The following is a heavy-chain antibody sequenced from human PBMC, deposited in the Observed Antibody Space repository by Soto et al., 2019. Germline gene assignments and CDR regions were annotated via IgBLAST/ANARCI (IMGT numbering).Heavy chain of an antibody. CDR3: ARQRTSVVTQAYFDV. CDR2: IYYSGRT. J-gene: IGHJ4*02. Sequence: PSETLSLTCTVTGDSINSRSYYWGWLRQPPGKGLEWIGSIYYSGRTYNNPSLRSRVSMSIDTSKDQFSLKLKSVTAADTALYFCARQRTSVVTQAYFDVWGAGSLGTVS. CDR1: GDSINSRSYY. D-gene: IGHD2-21*02. V-gene: IGHV4-39*01.